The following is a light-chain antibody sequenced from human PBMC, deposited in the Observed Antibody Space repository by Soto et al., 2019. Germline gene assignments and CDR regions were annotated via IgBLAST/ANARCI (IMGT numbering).Light chain of an antibody. CDR2: WAS. V-gene: IGKV4-1*01. CDR3: QQYYSTPWT. Sequence: DIEMTQSPDSLAVSLAERATINCKSSQSVLYSSNNKNYLAWYQQKPGQPPKLLIYWASSRESGVPDRFSGSGSGTDFTLTISSLQAEDVAVYYCQQYYSTPWTFGQGTKVEIK. J-gene: IGKJ1*01. CDR1: QSVLYSSNNKNY.